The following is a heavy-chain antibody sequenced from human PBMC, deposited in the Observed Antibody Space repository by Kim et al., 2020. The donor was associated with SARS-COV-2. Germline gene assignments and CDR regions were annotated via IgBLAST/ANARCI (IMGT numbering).Heavy chain of an antibody. V-gene: IGHV4-31*02. CDR3: ARDYYDSSEPDAFDI. D-gene: IGHD3-22*01. Sequence: PPLHSRVTISVDTSKNHFSLKLSSVTAADTAVYYCARDYYDSSEPDAFDIWGQGTMVTVSS. J-gene: IGHJ3*02.